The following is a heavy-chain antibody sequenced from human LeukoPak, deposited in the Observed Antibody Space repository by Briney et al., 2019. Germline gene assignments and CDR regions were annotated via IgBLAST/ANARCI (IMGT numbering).Heavy chain of an antibody. Sequence: GGSLRLSCIVSEFTFNTYGMHWVRQAPGQGLEWVAFIRYDGSNKYCADSVKGRFTISRDNSKNTLYLQMNSLRAEDAAVYYCAKDGTSRGYSYGLDYWGQGTLVTVSS. V-gene: IGHV3-30*02. CDR1: EFTFNTYG. CDR3: AKDGTSRGYSYGLDY. CDR2: IRYDGSNK. D-gene: IGHD5-18*01. J-gene: IGHJ4*02.